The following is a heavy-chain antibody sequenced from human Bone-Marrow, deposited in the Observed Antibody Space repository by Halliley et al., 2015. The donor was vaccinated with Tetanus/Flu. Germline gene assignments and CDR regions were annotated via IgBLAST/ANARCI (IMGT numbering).Heavy chain of an antibody. D-gene: IGHD3-22*01. Sequence: VSVIYSDGSTYYADSVKGRFTISRDNFKSMVDLQMNSRRAEDTAVYHCAKDLGYDSRAYVPGYWGQGTLVTVSS. CDR2: IYSDGST. V-gene: IGHV3-66*01. CDR3: AKDLGYDSRAYVPGY. J-gene: IGHJ4*02.